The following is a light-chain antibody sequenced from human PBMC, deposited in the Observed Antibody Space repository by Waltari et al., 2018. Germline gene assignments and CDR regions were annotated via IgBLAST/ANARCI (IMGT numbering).Light chain of an antibody. CDR2: GAS. J-gene: IGKJ4*01. CDR1: QSVRTN. Sequence: VLLTQSPASLSVSTGDTVILSCRASQSVRTNFVWYQQKAGQAPRTLIYGASTRASGVPSRFSGSGSETDFTLIISSLQSEDAAVYFCQQYYVWPPITFGGGTKLEI. V-gene: IGKV3-15*01. CDR3: QQYYVWPPIT.